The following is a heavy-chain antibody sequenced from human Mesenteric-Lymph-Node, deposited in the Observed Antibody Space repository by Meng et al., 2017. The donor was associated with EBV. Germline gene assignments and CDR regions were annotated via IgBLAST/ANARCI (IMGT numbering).Heavy chain of an antibody. CDR3: AKDLEIAVAGSWFDP. CDR1: GCNFNRYG. D-gene: IGHD6-19*01. J-gene: IGHJ5*02. CDR2: ISFDGSNR. Sequence: QLVFGRGVLVPPGGVLSLACAGSGCNFNRYGLDWVRKAPGKGLEWVAIISFDGSNRYYADSVKGRFTISRDNSKNTLYLQMNSLRPEDTAVYYCAKDLEIAVAGSWFDPWGQGTLVTVSS. V-gene: IGHV3-30*18.